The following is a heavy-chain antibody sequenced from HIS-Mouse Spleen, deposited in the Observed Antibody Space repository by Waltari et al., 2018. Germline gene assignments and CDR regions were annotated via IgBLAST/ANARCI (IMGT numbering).Heavy chain of an antibody. J-gene: IGHJ3*02. Sequence: QVQLVQSGAEVKKPGASVKVSCKASGYTFTGYYMHWVRQAPGQGLEWMGWINPKRGGPNYDQKFQGRVTMTRETSISTAYMELSRLRSDDTAVYYCARGTGTDAFDIWGQGTMVTVSS. D-gene: IGHD1-1*01. CDR3: ARGTGTDAFDI. CDR1: GYTFTGYY. V-gene: IGHV1-2*02. CDR2: INPKRGGP.